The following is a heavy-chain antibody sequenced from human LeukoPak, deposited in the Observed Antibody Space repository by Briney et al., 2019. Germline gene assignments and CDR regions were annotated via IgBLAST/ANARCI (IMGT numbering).Heavy chain of an antibody. CDR1: GFNFSSYW. J-gene: IGHJ4*02. V-gene: IGHV3-74*01. D-gene: IGHD3-22*01. CDR2: INSDGSST. Sequence: HAGGSLRLSCAASGFNFSSYWIHWVRQAPGKGLVWVSRINSDGSSTSYADSVKGRFTISRDNAKNTLYLQMNSLRAEDTAVYYCARDSSGYYPNFDYWGQGTLVTVSS. CDR3: ARDSSGYYPNFDY.